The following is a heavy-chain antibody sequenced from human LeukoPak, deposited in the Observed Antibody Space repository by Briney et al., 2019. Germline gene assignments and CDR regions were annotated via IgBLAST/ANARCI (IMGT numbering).Heavy chain of an antibody. CDR3: ARDYFYGLDV. CDR1: GLTFNTYT. J-gene: IGHJ6*02. V-gene: IGHV3-48*04. Sequence: GGSLRLSCAASGLTFNTYTMNWVRQAPGKGLEWVSYISGSSGIIDYADSVRGRFTISKDNAKNTLYLQMNSLRAEDTAVYYCARDYFYGLDVWGQGTTVTVSS. CDR2: ISGSSGII.